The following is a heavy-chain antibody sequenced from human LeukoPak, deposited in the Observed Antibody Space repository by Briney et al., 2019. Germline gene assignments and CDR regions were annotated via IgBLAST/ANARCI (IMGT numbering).Heavy chain of an antibody. V-gene: IGHV3-7*01. CDR3: ARVLGYGWFDP. CDR1: GFTFSSYW. CDR2: IKQDGSEI. Sequence: GGSLRLSCAASGFTFSSYWMGWVRQAPGKGLEGVANIKQDGSEIYYVDSVKGRFTISRDNAKNSLYLQMNSLRAEDTAIYYCARVLGYGWFDPWGQGTLVTVSS. D-gene: IGHD5-18*01. J-gene: IGHJ5*02.